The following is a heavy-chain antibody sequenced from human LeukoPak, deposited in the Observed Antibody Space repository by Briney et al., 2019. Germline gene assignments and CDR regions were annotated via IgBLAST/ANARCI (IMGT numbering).Heavy chain of an antibody. CDR2: TSYDGGNK. J-gene: IGHJ3*02. CDR3: ARDRASSSFPLDAFDI. Sequence: PGGSLRLSCAASGFTFSSTSMSWVRQAPGKGLEWVAITSYDGGNKYYADSVKGRFTISRDNSKNTLYLQMNSLRAEDTAVYYCARDRASSSFPLDAFDIWGQGTMVTVSS. V-gene: IGHV3-30*04. CDR1: GFTFSSTS. D-gene: IGHD6-6*01.